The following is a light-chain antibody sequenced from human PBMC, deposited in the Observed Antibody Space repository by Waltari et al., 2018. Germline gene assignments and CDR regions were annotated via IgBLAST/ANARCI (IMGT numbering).Light chain of an antibody. CDR2: ENT. Sequence: QSVLTQPPSVSAAPGQRVTISCSGGSPNIGNSYVTWYRQFPGTAPKLLIYENTARPSGMPGRSPGSKSGTSATLDIPGLQAGDEADYYCGTWDSSLSGAVFGGGTHLTVL. CDR3: GTWDSSLSGAV. CDR1: SPNIGNSY. J-gene: IGLJ7*01. V-gene: IGLV1-51*02.